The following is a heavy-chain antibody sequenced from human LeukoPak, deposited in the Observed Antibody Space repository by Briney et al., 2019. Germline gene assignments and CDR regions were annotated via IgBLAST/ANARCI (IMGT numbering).Heavy chain of an antibody. Sequence: PGGSLRLSCAASGFTFSSYWMHWVRQVPGKGLVWVSRINRDGSSTTYADSVTGRFTISRDNAKNTLYLQMNSLRAEDTAIYYCARDGPGYSLDYWGQGTLVTVSS. V-gene: IGHV3-74*01. CDR2: INRDGSST. CDR1: GFTFSSYW. CDR3: ARDGPGYSLDY. J-gene: IGHJ4*02. D-gene: IGHD5-18*01.